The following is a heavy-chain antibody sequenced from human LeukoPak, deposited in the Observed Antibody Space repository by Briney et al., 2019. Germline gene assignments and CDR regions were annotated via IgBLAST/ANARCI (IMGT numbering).Heavy chain of an antibody. V-gene: IGHV1-18*01. J-gene: IGHJ3*02. Sequence: ASVKVSCKASGYTFTNYAMNWVRQAPGQGLEWMGWISAYNGNTELAQKFQGRVTLATDAATSTAYVELRSLTSDGTAVYFCARGGSRSRRGDDAFDIWGQGTMVTVSS. CDR2: ISAYNGNT. D-gene: IGHD3-10*01. CDR3: ARGGSRSRRGDDAFDI. CDR1: GYTFTNYA.